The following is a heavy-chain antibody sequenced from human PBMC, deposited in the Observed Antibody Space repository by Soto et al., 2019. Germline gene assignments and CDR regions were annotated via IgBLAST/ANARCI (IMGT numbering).Heavy chain of an antibody. V-gene: IGHV1-46*01. J-gene: IGHJ6*02. Sequence: ASVKVSCKASGYTFTSYCMHWVRQAPGQGLEWMGIINPSGGSTSYAQKFQGRVTMTRDTSTSTVYMELSSLRSEDTAVYYCAREGSRTAMDYYYGMDVWCQGTTVTVS. CDR2: INPSGGST. CDR3: AREGSRTAMDYYYGMDV. CDR1: GYTFTSYC. D-gene: IGHD5-18*01.